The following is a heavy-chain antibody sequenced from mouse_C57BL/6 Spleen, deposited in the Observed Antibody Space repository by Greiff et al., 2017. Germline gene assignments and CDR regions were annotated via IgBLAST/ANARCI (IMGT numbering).Heavy chain of an antibody. Sequence: QVHVKQPGAELVKPGASVKMSCKASGYTFTSYWITWVKQRPGQGLEWIGDIYPGSGSTNYNEKFKSKATLTVDTSSSTAYMQLSSLTSEDSAVYYCARRGNWDVWYFDVWGTGTTVTVSS. CDR1: GYTFTSYW. CDR2: IYPGSGST. CDR3: ARRGNWDVWYFDV. V-gene: IGHV1-55*01. D-gene: IGHD4-1*01. J-gene: IGHJ1*03.